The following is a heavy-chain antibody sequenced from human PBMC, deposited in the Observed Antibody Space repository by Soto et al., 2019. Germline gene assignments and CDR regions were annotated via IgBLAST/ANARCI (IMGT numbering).Heavy chain of an antibody. V-gene: IGHV5-51*01. CDR1: GYSFTSYW. Sequence: PGESLKISCKGSGYSFTSYWIGWVRQMPGKGLEWMGIIYPGDSDTRYSPSFQGQVTISADKSISTAYLQWSSLKASDTAMYYCARLPGRYYGSVSSDENYYYYYMDVWGKGTTVTVSS. CDR2: IYPGDSDT. D-gene: IGHD3-10*01. J-gene: IGHJ6*03. CDR3: ARLPGRYYGSVSSDENYYYYYMDV.